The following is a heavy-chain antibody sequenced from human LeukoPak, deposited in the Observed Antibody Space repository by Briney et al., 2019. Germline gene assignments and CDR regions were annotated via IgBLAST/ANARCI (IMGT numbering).Heavy chain of an antibody. D-gene: IGHD4-11*01. CDR1: GFTFSNAW. CDR2: IKSKTDGGIT. CDR3: TTDPFYPYTVTTVYDY. V-gene: IGHV3-15*01. Sequence: GGSLRLSCAASGFTFSNAWMSWVRQAPGKGLEWVGRIKSKTDGGITDYAAPVKGRFTISRDDSKNTLYLQMNSLKTEDTAVYYCTTDPFYPYTVTTVYDYWGQGTLVTVSS. J-gene: IGHJ4*02.